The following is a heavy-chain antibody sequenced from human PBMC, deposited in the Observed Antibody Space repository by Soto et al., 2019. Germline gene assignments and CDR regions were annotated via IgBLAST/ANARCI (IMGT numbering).Heavy chain of an antibody. V-gene: IGHV3-23*01. CDR2: ISGNGIST. CDR3: VTSYYYYYGMDV. Sequence: PGGSLRLSCAASGFTFSSNAMNWVRQAPGKGLEWVSAISGNGISTYYADSVKGRFTISRDNSRNTLYLQMNSLRAEDTAVYYCVTSYYYYYGMDVWGQGTTVTVSS. CDR1: GFTFSSNA. J-gene: IGHJ6*02.